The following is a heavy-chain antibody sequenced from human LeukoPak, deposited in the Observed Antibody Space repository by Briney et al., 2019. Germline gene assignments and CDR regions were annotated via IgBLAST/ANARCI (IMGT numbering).Heavy chain of an antibody. J-gene: IGHJ4*02. Sequence: GGSLRLSCAASGFTFSSYGMHWVRQAPGKGLEWVAVIWYDGSNKYYADSVKGRFTISRDNSKNTLYLQMNSLRAEDTAVYYCARDPWVFSEYYFDYWGQGTLVTVSS. D-gene: IGHD2-8*01. CDR3: ARDPWVFSEYYFDY. V-gene: IGHV3-33*01. CDR2: IWYDGSNK. CDR1: GFTFSSYG.